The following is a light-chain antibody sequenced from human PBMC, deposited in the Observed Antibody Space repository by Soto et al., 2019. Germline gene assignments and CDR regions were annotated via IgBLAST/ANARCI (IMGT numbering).Light chain of an antibody. Sequence: QSVLTQPASVSGSPGQSITISCTGTSSDVGGYDYVSWYQQHPGKAPRLMSYKPSNRRSGVSHRFSGSRSGNTASLTISGPQAEDEADYYCSSYTSGSSLYVFGTGTKVTVL. CDR3: SSYTSGSSLYV. V-gene: IGLV2-14*01. CDR2: KPS. CDR1: SSDVGGYDY. J-gene: IGLJ1*01.